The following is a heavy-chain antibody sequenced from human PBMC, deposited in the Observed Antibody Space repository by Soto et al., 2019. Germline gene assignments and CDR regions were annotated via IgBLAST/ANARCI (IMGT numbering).Heavy chain of an antibody. J-gene: IGHJ4*02. D-gene: IGHD3-22*01. V-gene: IGHV3-9*01. CDR1: GFTFSDYY. Sequence: VQLVESGGGLVKPGGSLRLSCAASGFTFSDYYMSWIRQAPGKGLEWVSGISWNSGSIGYADSVKGRFTISRDNAKNSLYLQMNSLRAEDTALYYCAKGGRYYYDSTGDYWGQGTLVTVSS. CDR2: ISWNSGSI. CDR3: AKGGRYYYDSTGDY.